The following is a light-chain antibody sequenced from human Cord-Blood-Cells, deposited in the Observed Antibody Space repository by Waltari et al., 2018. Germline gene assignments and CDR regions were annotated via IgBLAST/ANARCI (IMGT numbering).Light chain of an antibody. J-gene: IGKJ1*01. CDR2: AAS. CDR3: QQYYSYPLE. CDR1: QGISSY. V-gene: IGKV1-8*01. Sequence: AIWMTQSPSSFSASTGDRVTITCRASQGISSYLAWYQQKPGKAPKLLIYAASTLQSGVPSRFRGSGSGTDFPLTISCLQSEDFATYYCQQYYSYPLEFGQGTKVEIK.